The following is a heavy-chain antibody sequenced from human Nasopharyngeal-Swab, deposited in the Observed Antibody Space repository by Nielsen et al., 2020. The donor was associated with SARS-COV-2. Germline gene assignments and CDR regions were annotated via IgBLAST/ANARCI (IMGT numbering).Heavy chain of an antibody. V-gene: IGHV3-23*01. CDR2: VSGSGGTT. J-gene: IGHJ4*02. D-gene: IGHD2-15*01. CDR3: AKDRYCSGGACYFSGFDY. Sequence: VRQAPGKGLEWVSGVSGSGGTTKYADSVKGRFTISRDNSKNKLYLQMHGLRVEDTAVYYCAKDRYCSGGACYFSGFDYWGLGTLVTVSS.